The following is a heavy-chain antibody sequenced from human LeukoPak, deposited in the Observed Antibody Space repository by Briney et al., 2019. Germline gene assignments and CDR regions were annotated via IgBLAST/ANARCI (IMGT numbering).Heavy chain of an antibody. V-gene: IGHV4-31*03. CDR1: GGSITTGGYY. D-gene: IGHD3-10*01. Sequence: SQTLSLTCTVSGGSITTGGYYWSWIRQPPGKGLEWIGYIYYSGSTYYNPSLRSRLTISVDTSQNQFSLKPSSVTAADTAVYYCARWFGESGLDYWGQGTLVTVSS. CDR2: IYYSGST. J-gene: IGHJ4*02. CDR3: ARWFGESGLDY.